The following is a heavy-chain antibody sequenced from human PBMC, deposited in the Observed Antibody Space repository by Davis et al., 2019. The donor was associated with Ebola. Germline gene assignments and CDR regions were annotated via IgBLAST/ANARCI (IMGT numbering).Heavy chain of an antibody. J-gene: IGHJ4*02. V-gene: IGHV1-69*13. D-gene: IGHD1-26*01. CDR1: GYTFTSYG. Sequence: AASVKVSCKASGYTFTSYGISWVRQAPGQGLEWMGGIIPIFGTANYAQKFQGRVTITADESTSTAYMELSSLRSEDTAVYYCARDRMPSIVGAKEGFDYWGQGTLVTVSS. CDR2: IIPIFGTA. CDR3: ARDRMPSIVGAKEGFDY.